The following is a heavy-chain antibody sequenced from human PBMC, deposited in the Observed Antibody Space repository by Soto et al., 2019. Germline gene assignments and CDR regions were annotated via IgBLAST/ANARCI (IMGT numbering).Heavy chain of an antibody. CDR3: ARVAGSGTYLLFDN. D-gene: IGHD3-10*01. Sequence: GGSLRLSCAASGFTFDDYDMSWVRQAPGKGLEWLSVINWNGSRTAYIDSVKGRFTISRDNAKNSLSLQMNSLRAEDTALYFCARVAGSGTYLLFDNWGLGTLVTVSS. V-gene: IGHV3-20*04. CDR2: INWNGSRT. J-gene: IGHJ4*02. CDR1: GFTFDDYD.